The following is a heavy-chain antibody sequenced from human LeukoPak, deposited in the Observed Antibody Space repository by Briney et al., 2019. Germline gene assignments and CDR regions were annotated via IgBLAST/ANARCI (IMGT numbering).Heavy chain of an antibody. CDR1: GFTVSSNY. J-gene: IGHJ4*02. D-gene: IGHD3-22*01. CDR2: IYSGGST. V-gene: IGHV3-53*01. CDR3: ARGLYYYDSSGYYPSLFDY. Sequence: PGGSLRLSCAASGFTVSSNYMSWVRQAPGKGLEWVSVIYSGGSTYYADSVKGRFTISRDNSKNTLYLQMNSLRAEDTAVYYCARGLYYYDSSGYYPSLFDYWGQGTLVTVSS.